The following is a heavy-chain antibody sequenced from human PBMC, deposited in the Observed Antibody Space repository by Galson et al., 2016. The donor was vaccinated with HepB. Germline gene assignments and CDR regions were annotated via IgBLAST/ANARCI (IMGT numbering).Heavy chain of an antibody. J-gene: IGHJ4*02. CDR1: GFTFSDYY. CDR3: ARDCSSDCFTNIDH. CDR2: ISTGSGHT. Sequence: SLRLSCAASGFTFSDYYMSWIRQAPGKGLEWISYISTGSGHTNYADSVKGRFTISRDNAKNSLYLQMNSLRAEDTAVYYCARDCSSDCFTNIDHWGQGTLITVSS. D-gene: IGHD2-2*01. V-gene: IGHV3-11*06.